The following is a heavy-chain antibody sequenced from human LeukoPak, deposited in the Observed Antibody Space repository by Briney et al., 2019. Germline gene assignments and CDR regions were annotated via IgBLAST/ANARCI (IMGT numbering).Heavy chain of an antibody. CDR3: ARDRGSSTSYYDY. V-gene: IGHV3-30*04. J-gene: IGHJ4*02. Sequence: GGSLRLSCAASGFTFSSYAMHWVRQAPGKGLEWVAVISYGGSNKYYADSVKGRFTTSRDNSKNTLYLQMNSLRAEDTAVYYCARDRGSSTSYYDYWGQGTLVTVSS. CDR1: GFTFSSYA. CDR2: ISYGGSNK. D-gene: IGHD2-2*01.